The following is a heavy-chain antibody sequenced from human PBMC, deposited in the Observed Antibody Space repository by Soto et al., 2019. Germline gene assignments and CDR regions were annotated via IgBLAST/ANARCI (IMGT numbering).Heavy chain of an antibody. CDR3: ARTVVATIFGRFDY. CDR1: GGSFSGYY. V-gene: IGHV4-34*01. D-gene: IGHD5-12*01. J-gene: IGHJ4*02. Sequence: SETLSLTCAVYGGSFSGYYWSWTRQPPGKGLEWIGEINHSGSTNYNPSLKSRFTISVDTSKNPFSLKLSSVTAADTAVYYCARTVVATIFGRFDYWGQGTLVTVSS. CDR2: INHSGST.